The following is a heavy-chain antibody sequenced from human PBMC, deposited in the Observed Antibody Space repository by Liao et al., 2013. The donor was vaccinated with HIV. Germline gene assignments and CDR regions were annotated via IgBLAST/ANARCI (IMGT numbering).Heavy chain of an antibody. J-gene: IGHJ3*01. D-gene: IGHD5-18*01. CDR1: GGSFSGYY. CDR2: INHSGSS. V-gene: IGHV4-34*01. Sequence: QVQLQQWGAGLLKPSETLSLTCAVYGGSFSGYYWSWIRQPPGKGLEWIGEINHSGSSSYNPSLKSRVTISVDTSKNQFSLKLSSVTAADTAVYYCVRDLTAGVDAYDVWGQGTMVIVSS. CDR3: VRDLTAGVDAYDV.